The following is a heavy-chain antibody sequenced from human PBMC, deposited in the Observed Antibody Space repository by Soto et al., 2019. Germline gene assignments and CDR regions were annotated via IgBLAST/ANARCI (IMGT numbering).Heavy chain of an antibody. J-gene: IGHJ4*02. V-gene: IGHV3-9*01. CDR3: AKDRGLDFWSDYYRLDS. Sequence: EVQLEESGGGLIQPGRSLRLSCAASGFTFDDYAMHWVRQAPGKGLEWVSGISWNSGTRGYADSVRGRFTISRDNAKNSLYLEMSSLRPEDTAFYYCAKDRGLDFWSDYYRLDSWGQGTLVTVSS. CDR2: ISWNSGTR. CDR1: GFTFDDYA. D-gene: IGHD3-3*01.